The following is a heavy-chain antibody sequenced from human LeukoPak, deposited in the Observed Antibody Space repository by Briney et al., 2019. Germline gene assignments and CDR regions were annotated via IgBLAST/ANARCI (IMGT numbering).Heavy chain of an antibody. CDR2: ISSSSSYI. CDR1: GFTFSSYS. D-gene: IGHD4-23*01. Sequence: GGSLRLSCAASGFTFSSYSMNWVRQAPGKGLEWVSSISSSSSYIYYADSVKGRFTISRDNAKNSLYLQMNSLSAEDTAVYYCARENYGGNYHDAFDIWGQGTMVTVSS. CDR3: ARENYGGNYHDAFDI. V-gene: IGHV3-21*01. J-gene: IGHJ3*02.